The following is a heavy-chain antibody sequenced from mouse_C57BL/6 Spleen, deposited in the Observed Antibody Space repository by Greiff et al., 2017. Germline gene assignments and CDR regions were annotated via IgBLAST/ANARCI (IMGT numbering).Heavy chain of an antibody. V-gene: IGHV1-64*01. CDR3: ARGLTTTVVDWYFDV. D-gene: IGHD1-1*01. CDR2: IHPNSGST. Sequence: QVQLQQPGAELVKPGASVKLSCKASGYTFTSYWMHWVKQRPGQGLEWIGMIHPNSGSTNYNEKFKSKATLTVDKSSSTAYMQRSSLTSEDSAVYYCARGLTTTVVDWYFDVWGTGTTVTVSS. J-gene: IGHJ1*03. CDR1: GYTFTSYW.